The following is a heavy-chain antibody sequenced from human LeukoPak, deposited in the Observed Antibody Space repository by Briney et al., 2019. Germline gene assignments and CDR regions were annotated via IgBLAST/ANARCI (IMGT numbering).Heavy chain of an antibody. J-gene: IGHJ3*02. CDR2: IWVDGSIK. V-gene: IGHV3-33*01. CDR3: ATTYHSGNYFQPRNAFDI. Sequence: GGSLRLSCAASGFTFRSYGMHWVREAPGKGLEWVAVIWVDGSIKYYADSVKGRFTISRDNSKNTLYLQMNNLRAEDTAVYYCATTYHSGNYFQPRNAFDIWGQGTMVTVSS. D-gene: IGHD1-26*01. CDR1: GFTFRSYG.